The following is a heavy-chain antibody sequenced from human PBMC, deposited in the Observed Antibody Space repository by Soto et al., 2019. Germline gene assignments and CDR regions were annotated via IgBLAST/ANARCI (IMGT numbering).Heavy chain of an antibody. D-gene: IGHD6-13*01. V-gene: IGHV1-18*01. Sequence: ASVKVSCKASGYIFTSYGITWVRQAPGQGLEWMAWINSYNGNTKYAEKFLGRVTVTTDTSTATAYMEVRSLTSDDTAVFYCARVGVGLAAPRVWPYWGQGTPVTVSS. CDR3: ARVGVGLAAPRVWPY. J-gene: IGHJ4*02. CDR2: INSYNGNT. CDR1: GYIFTSYG.